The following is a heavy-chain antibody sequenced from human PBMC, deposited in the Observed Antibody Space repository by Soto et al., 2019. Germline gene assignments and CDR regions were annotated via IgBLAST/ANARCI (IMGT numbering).Heavy chain of an antibody. D-gene: IGHD6-13*01. CDR3: AKGGASAGTVEY. Sequence: EVQVLESGGGLVQPGGSLRLSCAASGFTFSSYAMSWVRQAPGKGLEWVSSISGSGGSAYHADSVKGRFTISRDKAKNTVFLQMNSLRAEDTAVYYCAKGGASAGTVEYWGQGTLVTVSS. CDR1: GFTFSSYA. CDR2: ISGSGGSA. V-gene: IGHV3-23*01. J-gene: IGHJ4*02.